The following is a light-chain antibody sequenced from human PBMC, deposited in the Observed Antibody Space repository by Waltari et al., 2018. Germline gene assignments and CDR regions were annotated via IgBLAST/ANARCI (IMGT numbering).Light chain of an antibody. Sequence: QSVLTQPPSVSGAPGQMVTISCTGSGSHIGAGYSVHWYRRLPGKAPTLLIYGTNTRPLGVPDRFFGSQSGTSASLAIVGLQADDEADYYCQSYDTSLSVVFGGGTKLTVL. CDR1: GSHIGAGYS. CDR2: GTN. CDR3: QSYDTSLSVV. J-gene: IGLJ2*01. V-gene: IGLV1-40*01.